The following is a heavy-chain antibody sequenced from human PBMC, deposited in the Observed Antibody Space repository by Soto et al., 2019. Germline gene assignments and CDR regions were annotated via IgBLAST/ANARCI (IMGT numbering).Heavy chain of an antibody. CDR1: GGSISSGGYY. J-gene: IGHJ6*02. CDR2: IYYSGST. D-gene: IGHD3-3*01. CDR3: ARNLNAHDAGGICGVPVRYYGMDV. V-gene: IGHV4-31*03. Sequence: PSETLSLTCTVSGGSISSGGYYWSWIRQHPGKGLEWIGYIYYSGSTYYNPSLKSRVTISVDTSKNQFSLKLSSVTAADTAVYYCARNLNAHDAGGICGVPVRYYGMDVWGQGTTVTVSS.